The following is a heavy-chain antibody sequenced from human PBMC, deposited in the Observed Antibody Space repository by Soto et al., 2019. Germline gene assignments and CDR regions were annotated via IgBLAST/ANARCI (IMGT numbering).Heavy chain of an antibody. D-gene: IGHD6-13*01. CDR3: ARHSLGAAAGSPYRMDV. J-gene: IGHJ6*02. Sequence: ASVKVSCKASGSTFTTYYMHWVRQAPGQGLEWMGIINPSGGSTSYAQIFQGRVTLTRDTSTSTVYMELSSLRSEDTAVYYCARHSLGAAAGSPYRMDVWGQGITVTVCS. CDR1: GSTFTTYY. CDR2: INPSGGST. V-gene: IGHV1-46*01.